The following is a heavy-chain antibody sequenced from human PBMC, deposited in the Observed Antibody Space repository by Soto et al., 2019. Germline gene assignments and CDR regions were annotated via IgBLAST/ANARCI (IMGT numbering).Heavy chain of an antibody. CDR1: GFTFSSYA. Sequence: GGSLRLSCAASGFTFSSYAMSWVRQAPGKGLEWVSAISGSGGSTYYADSVKGRFTISRDNSKNRLYLQMNSLRAEDTAVYYFAKDLASVWYALDDYFDYLGQGTLLTVSS. CDR2: ISGSGGST. CDR3: AKDLASVWYALDDYFDY. V-gene: IGHV3-23*01. J-gene: IGHJ4*02. D-gene: IGHD6-19*01.